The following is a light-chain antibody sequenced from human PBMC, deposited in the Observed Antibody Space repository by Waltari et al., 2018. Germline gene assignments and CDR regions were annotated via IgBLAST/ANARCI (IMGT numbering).Light chain of an antibody. V-gene: IGKV1-5*03. CDR3: QQYNSYSPWT. CDR1: QSINNW. Sequence: DMQMTQSPSTLSASVGDRVTITCRASQSINNWLAWYHQKPGKAPKLLIYKASTLESGVPSRFSGIGSGTEFTLTISSLQPDDFATYYCQQYNSYSPWTFGQGTKVEIK. J-gene: IGKJ1*01. CDR2: KAS.